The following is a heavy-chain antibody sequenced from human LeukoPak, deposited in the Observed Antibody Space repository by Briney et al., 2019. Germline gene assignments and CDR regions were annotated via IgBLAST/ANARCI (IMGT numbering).Heavy chain of an antibody. CDR2: INPNTGGT. J-gene: IGHJ5*02. CDR3: ARRVAVAGPNWFDP. D-gene: IGHD6-19*01. Sequence: ASVKVSCKASGYTFTGYYMHWVRQAPGQRLEWMGWINPNTGGTNYAQRFQGRVTMTRDTSISTAYMELSSLRSDDTAVYYCARRVAVAGPNWFDPWGQGTLVTVSS. CDR1: GYTFTGYY. V-gene: IGHV1-2*02.